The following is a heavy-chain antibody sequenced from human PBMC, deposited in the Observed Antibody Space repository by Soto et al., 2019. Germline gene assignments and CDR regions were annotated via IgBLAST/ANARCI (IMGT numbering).Heavy chain of an antibody. D-gene: IGHD3-22*01. Sequence: QVQLQESGPGLVKPSQTLSLTCTVSGGSISSGVYYWSRIRQHPGKGLEWIGYIFYSGSTYYNPSLKSRVTISVDTSKSQFSLKLSSVTAADTAVYYCAIYDSSGSRGFQHWGQGTLVTVSS. CDR1: GGSISSGVYY. CDR3: AIYDSSGSRGFQH. J-gene: IGHJ1*01. V-gene: IGHV4-31*03. CDR2: IFYSGST.